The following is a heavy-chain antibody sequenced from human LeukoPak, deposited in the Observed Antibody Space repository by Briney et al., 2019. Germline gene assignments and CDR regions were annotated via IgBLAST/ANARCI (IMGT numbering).Heavy chain of an antibody. CDR2: IYTSGST. D-gene: IGHD3-22*01. CDR1: GGSISSYY. J-gene: IGHJ4*02. Sequence: SETLSLTCTVSGGSISSYYWSWIRQPAGKGLEWIGRIYTSGSTNYNPSLKSRVTMSVDTSKNQFSLNLTSVTAADTAAYYCARVKTMIIVVSLFDYWGQGTLVTVSS. V-gene: IGHV4-4*07. CDR3: ARVKTMIIVVSLFDY.